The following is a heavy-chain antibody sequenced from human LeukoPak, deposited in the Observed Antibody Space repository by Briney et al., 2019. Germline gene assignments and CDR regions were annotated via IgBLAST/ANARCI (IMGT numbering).Heavy chain of an antibody. CDR3: ARELEEGYCSSTSCYTGHWFDP. J-gene: IGHJ5*02. CDR1: GGSISSYY. CDR2: IYTSGST. Sequence: TSETLSLTCTVSGGSISSYYWSWIRQPAGKGLEWIGRIYTSGSTNYNPSLKSRVTMSVDTSKNQFSLKLSSVTAADTAVYYCARELEEGYCSSTSCYTGHWFDPWGQGTLVTVSS. V-gene: IGHV4-4*07. D-gene: IGHD2-2*02.